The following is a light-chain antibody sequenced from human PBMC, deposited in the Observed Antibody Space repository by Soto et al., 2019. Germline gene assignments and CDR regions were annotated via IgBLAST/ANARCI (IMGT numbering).Light chain of an antibody. CDR3: AAWDDSLSGPV. CDR1: SSNIGSNY. Sequence: VLTQPPSASGTPGQRVTISCSGSSSNIGSNYVYWYQQLPGTAPKLLIYRNNQRPSGVPDRFSGSKSGTSASLAISGLRSEDEADYYCAAWDDSLSGPVFGGGTKVTVL. J-gene: IGLJ2*01. CDR2: RNN. V-gene: IGLV1-47*01.